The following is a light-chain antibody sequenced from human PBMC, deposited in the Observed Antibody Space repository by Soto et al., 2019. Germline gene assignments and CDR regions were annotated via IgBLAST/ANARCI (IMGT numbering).Light chain of an antibody. J-gene: IGKJ1*01. V-gene: IGKV3-20*01. Sequence: PGERATLSYRDSQSVSSSYLAWYQQKPGQAPRLLIYGASSRATGIPDRFSGSGSGTDFTLTVSRLEPEDFAVYFCQQYGSSPWTFGQGTKVDIK. CDR1: QSVSSSY. CDR2: GAS. CDR3: QQYGSSPWT.